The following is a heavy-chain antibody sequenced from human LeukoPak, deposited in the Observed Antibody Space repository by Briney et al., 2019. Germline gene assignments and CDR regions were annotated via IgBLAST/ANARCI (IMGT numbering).Heavy chain of an antibody. D-gene: IGHD3-16*02. CDR1: GGSFSGYY. CDR3: ARGDDYVWGSYRTNWFDP. V-gene: IGHV4-34*01. Sequence: SETLSLTCAVYGGSFSGYYWSWIRQPPGKGLEWIGEINHSGSTNYNPSLKSRVTISVDTSKNQFSLKLNSVTAADTAVYYCARGDDYVWGSYRTNWFDPWGQGTLVTVSS. CDR2: INHSGST. J-gene: IGHJ5*02.